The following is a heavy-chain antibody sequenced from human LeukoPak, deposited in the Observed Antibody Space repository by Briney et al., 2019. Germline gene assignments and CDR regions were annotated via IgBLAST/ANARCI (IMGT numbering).Heavy chain of an antibody. CDR1: GFTFSSYS. D-gene: IGHD3-10*01. CDR3: ARDLDDTDLDKITMVRGVHAFDI. V-gene: IGHV3-21*01. CDR2: ISSSSSYI. Sequence: GGSLRLSCAASGFTFSSYSMSWVRQAPGKGLEWVSSISSSSSYIYYADSVKGRFTISRDNAKNSLYLQMNSLRAEDTAVYYCARDLDDTDLDKITMVRGVHAFDIWGQGTMVTVSS. J-gene: IGHJ3*02.